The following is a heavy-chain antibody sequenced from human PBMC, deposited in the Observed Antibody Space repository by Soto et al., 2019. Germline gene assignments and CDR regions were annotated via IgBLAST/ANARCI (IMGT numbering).Heavy chain of an antibody. CDR3: ARDGLHYDSSGYYYVGGAFDI. D-gene: IGHD3-22*01. V-gene: IGHV3-30*04. CDR1: GFTFSSYA. J-gene: IGHJ3*02. CDR2: ISYDGSNK. Sequence: GGSLRLSCAASGFTFSSYAMHWVRQAPGKGLEWVAVISYDGSNKYYADSVKGRFTISRDNSKNTLYLQMNSLRAEDTAVYYCARDGLHYDSSGYYYVGGAFDIWGQGTMVTVSS.